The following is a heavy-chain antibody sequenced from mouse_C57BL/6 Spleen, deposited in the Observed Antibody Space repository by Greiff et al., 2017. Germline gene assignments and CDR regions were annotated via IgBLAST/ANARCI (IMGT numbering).Heavy chain of an antibody. V-gene: IGHV1-64*01. CDR2: IHPNSGST. CDR3: ARGIYYYGSSYDAMDY. J-gene: IGHJ4*01. D-gene: IGHD1-1*01. CDR1: GYTFTSYW. Sequence: QVQLQQPGAELVKPGASVKLSCKASGYTFTSYWMHWVKQRPGQGLEWIGLIHPNSGSTNYNEKFKSKATLTVDKSSRTAYMQLSSLTSEDSAVYYCARGIYYYGSSYDAMDYWCQGTSVTVSS.